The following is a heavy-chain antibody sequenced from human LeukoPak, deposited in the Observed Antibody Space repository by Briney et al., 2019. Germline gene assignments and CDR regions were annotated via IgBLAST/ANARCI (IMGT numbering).Heavy chain of an antibody. CDR1: GGSISSYS. CDR2: IHNSGRT. Sequence: SETLSLTCAVSGGSISSYSWSWIRQSPGKGLEWIGYIHNSGRTNYNPSLKSRVTGFVDTSKNQVSLRLSSVTAADTAVYYCARHGTISSESYFDYWGQGALVTVSS. D-gene: IGHD1-14*01. CDR3: ARHGTISSESYFDY. V-gene: IGHV4-59*08. J-gene: IGHJ4*02.